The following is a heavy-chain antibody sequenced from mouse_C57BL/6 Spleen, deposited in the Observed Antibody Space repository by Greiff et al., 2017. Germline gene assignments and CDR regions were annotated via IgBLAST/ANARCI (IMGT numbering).Heavy chain of an antibody. Sequence: EVKLVESGGDLVKPGGSLKLSCAASGFTFSSYGMSWVRQTPDTRLEWVATISRGGSYTYYPDSVKGRFTISRDNAKNTRYLQMSSLKSEDTAMYYCARHSGTGAGFAYWGQGTLVTVSA. CDR1: GFTFSSYG. CDR2: ISRGGSYT. D-gene: IGHD4-1*01. V-gene: IGHV5-6*02. CDR3: ARHSGTGAGFAY. J-gene: IGHJ3*01.